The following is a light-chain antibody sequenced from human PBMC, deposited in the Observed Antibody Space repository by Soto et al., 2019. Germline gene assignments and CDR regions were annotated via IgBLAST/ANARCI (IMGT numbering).Light chain of an antibody. CDR1: QSVSSY. CDR2: DAS. Sequence: EIVLTQSPATLSLSPGERATLSCRASQSVSSYLAWYQQKPGQAPRLLIYDASNSATGIPARFSGSGSGTYFTLTISSLEPEDFAVYYCQQRSNWPPAPTFGGGTKVEIK. CDR3: QQRSNWPPAPT. V-gene: IGKV3-11*01. J-gene: IGKJ4*01.